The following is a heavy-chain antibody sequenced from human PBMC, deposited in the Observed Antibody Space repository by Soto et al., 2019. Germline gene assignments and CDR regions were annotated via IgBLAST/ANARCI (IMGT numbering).Heavy chain of an antibody. CDR2: ISWDGLAQ. Sequence: VQLVESGGGVVQPGRSLRLLCEASGVSFSRYGMHWVRQAPGMGLEWVAVISWDGLAQYYADSVKGRFTISRDNSQSTLYLQMNSLRTEDTAIYYCAKETIQVGGPNYFDYWGQGALVTVSS. J-gene: IGHJ4*02. CDR3: AKETIQVGGPNYFDY. CDR1: GVSFSRYG. V-gene: IGHV3-30*18. D-gene: IGHD1-1*01.